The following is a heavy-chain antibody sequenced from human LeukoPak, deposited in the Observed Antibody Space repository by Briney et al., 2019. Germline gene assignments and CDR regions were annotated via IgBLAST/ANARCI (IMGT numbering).Heavy chain of an antibody. J-gene: IGHJ1*01. CDR1: GFTFSSYA. CDR2: ISGRGDST. V-gene: IGHV3-23*01. Sequence: GGSLRLSCAASGFTFSSYAMSWVRQAPGKGLEWVSAISGRGDSTDYADSVKGRFTISRDNSKNTLYLQMNSLRAEDTAVYYCANSFSNSLFQHWGQGTLVTVSS. D-gene: IGHD4-11*01. CDR3: ANSFSNSLFQH.